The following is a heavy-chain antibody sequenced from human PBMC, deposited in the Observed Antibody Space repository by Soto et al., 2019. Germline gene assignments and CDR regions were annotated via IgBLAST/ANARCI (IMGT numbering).Heavy chain of an antibody. D-gene: IGHD3-16*01. Sequence: GGSLRLSCAASGFTFSNAWMSWVRQAPGKGLEWVGRIKSKTDGGTTDYAAPVKGRFTISRDDSKNTLYLQMNSLKTEDTAVYYCTTDVGGVFRYYYGMDVWGQGTTVTVSS. CDR1: GFTFSNAW. CDR3: TTDVGGVFRYYYGMDV. V-gene: IGHV3-15*01. CDR2: IKSKTDGGTT. J-gene: IGHJ6*02.